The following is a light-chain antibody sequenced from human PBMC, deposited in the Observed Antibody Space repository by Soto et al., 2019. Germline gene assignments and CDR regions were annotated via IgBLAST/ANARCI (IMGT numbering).Light chain of an antibody. CDR2: GNT. J-gene: IGLJ1*01. CDR1: SSNIGSTYD. V-gene: IGLV1-40*01. Sequence: QLVLTQPPSVSGAPGQRVTISCTGSSSNIGSTYDVQWYQQLPGTAPKLLIHGNTNRPSGVPARFSGSKSGTSASLAITGLQADDEADYYCQSYDDSLSVHYVFGTGTKLTVL. CDR3: QSYDDSLSVHYV.